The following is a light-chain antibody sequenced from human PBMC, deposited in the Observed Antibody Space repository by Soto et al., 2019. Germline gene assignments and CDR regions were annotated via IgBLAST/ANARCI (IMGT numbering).Light chain of an antibody. V-gene: IGKV1-5*03. J-gene: IGKJ1*01. CDR2: KAS. CDR3: QQYNSYSRT. CDR1: QSISSW. Sequence: DIQMTQSPSTLSASVGDRVTITCRASQSISSWLAWYQQKPGKATKLLIYKASSVESGVPSRFSGSVSGTEFTLTISSLQPDDFATYYCQQYNSYSRTFGQGTKVEIK.